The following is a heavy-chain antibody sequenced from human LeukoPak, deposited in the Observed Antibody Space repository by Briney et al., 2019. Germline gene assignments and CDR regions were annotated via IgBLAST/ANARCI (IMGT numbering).Heavy chain of an antibody. D-gene: IGHD3-3*01. CDR3: AREMWRGFVDY. Sequence: GGSLRLSCAASGFTFSDYYMSWIRQAPGKGLEWVSYISSSGSTIYYADSVKGRFTISRDNAKNSQYLQMNSLRAEDTAVYYCAREMWRGFVDYWGQGTLVTVSS. CDR1: GFTFSDYY. V-gene: IGHV3-11*01. CDR2: ISSSGSTI. J-gene: IGHJ4*02.